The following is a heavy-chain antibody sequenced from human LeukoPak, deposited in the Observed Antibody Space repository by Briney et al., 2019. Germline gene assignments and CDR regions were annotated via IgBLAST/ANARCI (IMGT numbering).Heavy chain of an antibody. CDR3: ASPSFGGYSCAGSY. D-gene: IGHD6-19*01. Sequence: PGGSLRLSCAASGFTFSSYSMNWVRQAPGKGLEWVSSISSSSSYIYYADSVKGRFTISRDNAKNSLYLQVNSLRAEDTAVYYCASPSFGGYSCAGSYWGQGTLVTVSS. CDR1: GFTFSSYS. V-gene: IGHV3-21*01. J-gene: IGHJ4*02. CDR2: ISSSSSYI.